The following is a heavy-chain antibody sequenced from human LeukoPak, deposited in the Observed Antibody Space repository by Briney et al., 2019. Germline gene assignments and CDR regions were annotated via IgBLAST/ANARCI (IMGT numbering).Heavy chain of an antibody. D-gene: IGHD6-13*01. Sequence: GGSPRLSCAVSGFTFSDHQMDWVRQAPGKGLEWVGRIRIKARSYTTEYAASVRGRFIISRDDAKNALYVQMNSLKTEDTAMYFCASSYSSSWPTDRIFDYWGQGTLVTVSS. V-gene: IGHV3-72*01. CDR1: GFTFSDHQ. CDR2: IRIKARSYTT. J-gene: IGHJ4*02. CDR3: ASSYSSSWPTDRIFDY.